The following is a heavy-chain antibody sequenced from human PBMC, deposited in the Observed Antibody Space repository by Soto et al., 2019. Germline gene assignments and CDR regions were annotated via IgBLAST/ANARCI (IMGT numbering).Heavy chain of an antibody. CDR3: TGWTVTNNWFDP. J-gene: IGHJ5*02. V-gene: IGHV1-18*01. D-gene: IGHD4-17*01. CDR1: GYTFTNYR. CDR2: ISTYTGNT. Sequence: QVQLVQSGPEVKKPGASVTVSCKTSGYTFTNYRIGWVRQAPGQGLEWMGWISTYTGNTKSVQKFQGRVTLTTDTSTSTAYMDLRSLTSDATAVYYCTGWTVTNNWFDPWGQGTLVTVSS.